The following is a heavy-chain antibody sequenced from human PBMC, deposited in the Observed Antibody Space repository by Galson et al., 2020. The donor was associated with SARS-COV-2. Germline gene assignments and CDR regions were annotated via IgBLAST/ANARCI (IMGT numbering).Heavy chain of an antibody. CDR1: GSTFTSHY. D-gene: IGHD4-4*01. J-gene: IGHJ4*02. Sequence: KISCTASGSTFTSHYIHWVRKAPGQGLEWMGIINPSGGGTTYAQKFQGRVTMTRDTSTSTVYMELSSLRSEDTAVYYCARDSQGGNDYNYLLFWGQGTLVTVSS. CDR2: INPSGGGT. CDR3: ARDSQGGNDYNYLLF. V-gene: IGHV1-46*01.